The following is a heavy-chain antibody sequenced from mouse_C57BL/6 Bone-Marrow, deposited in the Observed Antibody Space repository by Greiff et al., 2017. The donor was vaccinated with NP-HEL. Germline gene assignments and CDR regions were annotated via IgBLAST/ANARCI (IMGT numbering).Heavy chain of an antibody. CDR1: GFTFSNYW. CDR3: TRTGSSFYFDY. V-gene: IGHV6-3*01. CDR2: IRLKSDNYAT. Sequence: EVMLVESGGGLVQPGGSMKLSCVASGFTFSNYWMNWVRQSPEKGLEWVAQIRLKSDNYATHYAESVKGRFTISRDDSKSSVYLQMNNLRAEDTGIYYCTRTGSSFYFDYWGQGTTLTVSS. J-gene: IGHJ2*01. D-gene: IGHD1-1*01.